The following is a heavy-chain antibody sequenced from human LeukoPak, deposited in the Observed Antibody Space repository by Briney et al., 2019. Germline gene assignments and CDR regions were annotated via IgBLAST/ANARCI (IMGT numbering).Heavy chain of an antibody. Sequence: GESLKISCKGSGYSFTDYWIGWVRQMPGKGLEWMGIIYPGDSDTRYSPSFRGQVTISADKSISTAYLQRRSLKASDTAMYYCARASGDFWSGYTFDYWGQGTLVTVSS. V-gene: IGHV5-51*01. J-gene: IGHJ4*02. D-gene: IGHD3-3*01. CDR1: GYSFTDYW. CDR2: IYPGDSDT. CDR3: ARASGDFWSGYTFDY.